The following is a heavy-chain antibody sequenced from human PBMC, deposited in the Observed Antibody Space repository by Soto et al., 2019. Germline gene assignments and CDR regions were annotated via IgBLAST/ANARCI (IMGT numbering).Heavy chain of an antibody. Sequence: SETLSLTCAVYGGSFSGYYWSWIRQPPGKGLEWIGEINHSGSTNYSPSLKSRVTISVDTSKNQFSLKLSSVTAADTAVYYCARGYKNIPKGWGNVPATKHRYYGMDVWGQGTTVTVSS. CDR3: ARGYKNIPKGWGNVPATKHRYYGMDV. V-gene: IGHV4-34*01. J-gene: IGHJ6*02. CDR1: GGSFSGYY. D-gene: IGHD2-2*01. CDR2: INHSGST.